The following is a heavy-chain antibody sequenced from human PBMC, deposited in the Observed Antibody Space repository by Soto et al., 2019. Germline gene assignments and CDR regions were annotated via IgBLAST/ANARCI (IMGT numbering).Heavy chain of an antibody. CDR2: ISGSGVST. V-gene: IGHV3-23*01. J-gene: IGHJ4*02. Sequence: PGGSLRLSCVASGFTFDFYAMSWVRQAPGKGLEWVSAISGSGVSTYYADSVKGRFTISRDNSQNTLFLHMNSLRADDTAIFYCAKRPNYYDGSGNQHCAFDYWGQGDLVTVSS. D-gene: IGHD3-22*01. CDR3: AKRPNYYDGSGNQHCAFDY. CDR1: GFTFDFYA.